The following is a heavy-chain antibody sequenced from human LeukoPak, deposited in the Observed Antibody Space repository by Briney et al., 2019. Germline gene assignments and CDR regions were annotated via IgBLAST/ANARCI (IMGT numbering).Heavy chain of an antibody. J-gene: IGHJ4*02. D-gene: IGHD6-19*01. V-gene: IGHV3-43*02. CDR2: ISGDGGST. CDR1: GFTFDDYA. Sequence: GGSLRLSCAASGFTFDDYAMHRVRQAPGKGLEWVSLISGDGGSTYYADSVKGRFTSSRDNSKNSLYLQMNSRRTEGTALYYCANAHSSGWVFDYWGQGTLVTVSS. CDR3: ANAHSSGWVFDY.